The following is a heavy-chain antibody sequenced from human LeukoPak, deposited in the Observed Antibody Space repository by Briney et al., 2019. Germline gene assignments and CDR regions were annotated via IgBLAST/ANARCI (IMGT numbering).Heavy chain of an antibody. CDR2: IYYSEAT. J-gene: IGHJ4*02. CDR3: ARHQRTGWNPFDY. V-gene: IGHV4-39*01. Sequence: PSETLSLTCTVSGGSISNNNYNWGWIPPPPGRGLEWSVTIYYSEATDYNPSLKSRLTISVDTTKNQSSLKLTSVTAADTAVYYCARHQRTGWNPFDYWGQGTLVTVSS. D-gene: IGHD1-1*01. CDR1: GGSISNNNYN.